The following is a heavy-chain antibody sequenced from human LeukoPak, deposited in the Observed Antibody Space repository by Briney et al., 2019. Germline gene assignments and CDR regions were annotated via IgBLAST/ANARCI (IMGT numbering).Heavy chain of an antibody. CDR3: ATFYHEYSPY. V-gene: IGHV3-15*01. D-gene: IGHD2/OR15-2a*01. J-gene: IGHJ4*02. CDR2: IKSNADGGTP. Sequence: GGSLRLSCAASGFSFMNAWMIWVRQAPGQGLEWVGRIKSNADGGTPDYAAPARGRFTISRDDSKNTLYLQMNSLKTEDTAVYYCATFYHEYSPYWGRGTLVTVSS. CDR1: GFSFMNAW.